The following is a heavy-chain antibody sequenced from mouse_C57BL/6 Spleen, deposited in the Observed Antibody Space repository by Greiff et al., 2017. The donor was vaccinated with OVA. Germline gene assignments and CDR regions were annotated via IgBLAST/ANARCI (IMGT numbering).Heavy chain of an antibody. J-gene: IGHJ4*01. CDR2: IYPGDGDT. V-gene: IGHV1-82*01. CDR3: ARDSSGAMDY. D-gene: IGHD3-2*01. Sequence: QVQLKESGPELVKPGASVKISCKASGYAFSSSWMNWVKQRPGKGLEWIGRIYPGDGDTNYNGKFKGKATLTADKSSSTAYMQLSSRTSEDSAVYFCARDSSGAMDYWGQGTSVTVSS. CDR1: GYAFSSSW.